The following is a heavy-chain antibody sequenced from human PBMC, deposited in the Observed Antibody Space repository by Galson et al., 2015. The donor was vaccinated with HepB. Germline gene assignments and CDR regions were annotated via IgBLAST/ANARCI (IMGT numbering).Heavy chain of an antibody. J-gene: IGHJ4*02. CDR1: GGSISSGSYY. V-gene: IGHV4-61*02. CDR3: ARVGGGYVDY. D-gene: IGHD2-21*01. Sequence: TLSLTCTVSGGSISSGSYYWSWIRQPAGKGLEWIGRIYTSGSTNYNPSLKSRVTMSVDTSKNQFSLKLSSVTAADTAVYYCARVGGGYVDYWGQGTLVTVSS. CDR2: IYTSGST.